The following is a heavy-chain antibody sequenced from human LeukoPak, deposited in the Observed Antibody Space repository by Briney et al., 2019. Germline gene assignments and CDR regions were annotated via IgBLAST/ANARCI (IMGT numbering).Heavy chain of an antibody. CDR1: GGSVSSGSYY. Sequence: SETLSLTCTVSGGSVSSGSYYWSWIRQPPGKGLEWIGCIYYSGSTNYNPSLKSRVTISVDTSKNQFSLKLSSVTAADTAVYYCARVGRMGCSSTSCYDDYWGQGTLVTVSS. CDR3: ARVGRMGCSSTSCYDDY. J-gene: IGHJ4*02. CDR2: IYYSGST. V-gene: IGHV4-61*01. D-gene: IGHD2-2*01.